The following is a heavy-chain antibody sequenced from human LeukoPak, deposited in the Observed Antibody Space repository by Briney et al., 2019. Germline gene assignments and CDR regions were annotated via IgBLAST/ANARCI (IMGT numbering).Heavy chain of an antibody. V-gene: IGHV3-48*04. CDR3: AREAQGAQNTHFDY. Sequence: GGSLRLSCAASGFTFSSYSMNWVRQAPGKGLEWVSYISSSSSTIYYADSVKGRFTISRDNAKNSLYLQMNSLRAEDTAVYYCAREAQGAQNTHFDYWGQGTLVTVSS. J-gene: IGHJ4*02. CDR2: ISSSSSTI. CDR1: GFTFSSYS.